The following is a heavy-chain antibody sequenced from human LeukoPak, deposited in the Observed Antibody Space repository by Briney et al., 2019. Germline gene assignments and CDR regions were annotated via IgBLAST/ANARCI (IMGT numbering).Heavy chain of an antibody. CDR1: GFTLSSYN. CDR2: ISSLSRTI. CDR3: ARPRNWGSREGFDY. D-gene: IGHD7-27*01. V-gene: IGHV3-48*01. J-gene: IGHJ4*02. Sequence: GGSLRLSCAASGFTLSSYNMNWVRQAPGKGLEWVSYISSLSRTIYYADSVKGRFTISRGNAKSSLYLQMNSLRAEDTAVYYCARPRNWGSREGFDYWGQGTLVTVSS.